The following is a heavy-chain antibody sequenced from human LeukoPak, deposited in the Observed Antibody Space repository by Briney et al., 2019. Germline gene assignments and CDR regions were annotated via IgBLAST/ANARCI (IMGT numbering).Heavy chain of an antibody. J-gene: IGHJ5*02. CDR2: IGYSGGGT. Sequence: GGSLRLSCAASGFTFNNYAMSWVRQAPGKGLEWVSTIGYSGGGTYYADSVKGRFTISRDNSKNTLYLQVNSLRADDTAVYYCAKDGTVTGPGWFDPWGQGTLVTVSS. V-gene: IGHV3-23*01. CDR1: GFTFNNYA. CDR3: AKDGTVTGPGWFDP. D-gene: IGHD2-21*02.